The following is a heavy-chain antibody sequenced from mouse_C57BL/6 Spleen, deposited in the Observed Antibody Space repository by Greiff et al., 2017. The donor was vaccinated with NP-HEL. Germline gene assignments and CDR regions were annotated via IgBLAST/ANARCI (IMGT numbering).Heavy chain of an antibody. J-gene: IGHJ4*01. V-gene: IGHV1-54*01. CDR3: ARCDGYYDAMDY. Sequence: QVHVKQSGAELVRPGTSVKVSCKASGYAFTNYLIEWVKQRPGQGLEWIGVINPGSGGTNYNEKFKGKATLTADKSSSTAYMQLSSLTSEDSAVYFCARCDGYYDAMDYWGQGTSVTVSS. CDR2: INPGSGGT. D-gene: IGHD2-3*01. CDR1: GYAFTNYL.